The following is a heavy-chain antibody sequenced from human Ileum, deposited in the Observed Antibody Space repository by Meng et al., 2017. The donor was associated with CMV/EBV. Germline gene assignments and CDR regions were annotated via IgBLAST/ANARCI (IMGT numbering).Heavy chain of an antibody. V-gene: IGHV4-30-4*08. CDR3: ASAERGIYCSSTSCYRDYYGMDV. CDR2: IYYSGST. J-gene: IGHJ6*02. Sequence: LRLSCTVSGGSISSGDYYWSWIRQPPGKGLEWIGYIYYSGSTYYNPSLKSRVTISVDTSKNQFSLKLSSVTAADTAVYYCASAERGIYCSSTSCYRDYYGMDVWGQGTTVTVSS. D-gene: IGHD2-2*01. CDR1: GGSISSGDYY.